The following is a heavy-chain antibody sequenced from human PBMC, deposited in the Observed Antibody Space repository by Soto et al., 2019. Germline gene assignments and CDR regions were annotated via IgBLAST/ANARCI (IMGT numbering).Heavy chain of an antibody. V-gene: IGHV3-30*03. Sequence: PGGSLRLSCAASGFTFSSYGMHWVRQAPGKGLEWVAVISYDGSNKYYADSVKGRFTISRDNSKNTLYLQMNSLRSEDTAVYYCARARLGELSFNYYYYGMDVWGQGTTVTVSS. CDR1: GFTFSSYG. D-gene: IGHD3-16*02. CDR2: ISYDGSNK. CDR3: ARARLGELSFNYYYYGMDV. J-gene: IGHJ6*02.